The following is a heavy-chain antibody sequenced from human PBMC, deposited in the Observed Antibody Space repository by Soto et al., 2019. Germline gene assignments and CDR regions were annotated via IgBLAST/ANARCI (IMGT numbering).Heavy chain of an antibody. CDR3: ARDGYFDH. V-gene: IGHV1-18*01. J-gene: IGHJ4*02. Sequence: QVQLVQSGAEVKQPGDSVRVSCKASGYTFTSYGIGWVRQAPGQGLEWMGWISANNGNTKYAQKLQGRVTMTTDASTITAYMELRSLRSDDAAVYYCARDGYFDHWGQGTLVTVCS. CDR2: ISANNGNT. CDR1: GYTFTSYG.